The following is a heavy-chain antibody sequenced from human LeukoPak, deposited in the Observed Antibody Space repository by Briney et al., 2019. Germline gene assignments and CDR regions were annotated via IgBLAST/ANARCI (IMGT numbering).Heavy chain of an antibody. J-gene: IGHJ5*02. CDR3: ARDSRAYYDFWSGYGRRNWFDP. CDR1: GFTFSDYY. V-gene: IGHV3-11*04. CDR2: ISSSGSTI. D-gene: IGHD3-3*01. Sequence: GGSLRLSCAASGFTFSDYYMSWIRQAPGKGLEWVSYISSSGSTIYYADSVKGRFTISRDNAKNTLYLQMNSLRAEDTAVYYCARDSRAYYDFWSGYGRRNWFDPWGQGTLVTVSS.